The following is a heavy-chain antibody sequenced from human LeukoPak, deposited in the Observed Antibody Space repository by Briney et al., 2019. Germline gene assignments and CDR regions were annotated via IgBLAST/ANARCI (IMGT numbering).Heavy chain of an antibody. D-gene: IGHD5-12*01. CDR1: GGTFSSYA. J-gene: IGHJ4*02. V-gene: IGHV1-69*05. CDR3: AKEYSGYDFDY. CDR2: IIPIFGTA. Sequence: GASVKVSCKASGGTFSSYAISWVRQAPGQGLEWMGGIIPIFGTANYAQKFQGRVTITTDESTSTAYMELSSLRSEDTAVYYCAKEYSGYDFDYWGQGTLVTVSS.